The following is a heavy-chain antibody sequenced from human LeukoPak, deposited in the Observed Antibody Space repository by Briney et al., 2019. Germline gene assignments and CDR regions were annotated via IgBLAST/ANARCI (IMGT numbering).Heavy chain of an antibody. CDR3: ARQLVPARSNWFDP. D-gene: IGHD6-13*01. Sequence: SESLSLTCAVSGYSISSGYYWGWIRQPPGKGLEGIGSIYHSGSTYYNPSLKSRVTISVDTSKNQFSLKLSSLTAAYTAVYYCARQLVPARSNWFDPWGQGTLVTVSS. CDR1: GYSISSGYY. J-gene: IGHJ5*02. CDR2: IYHSGST. V-gene: IGHV4-38-2*01.